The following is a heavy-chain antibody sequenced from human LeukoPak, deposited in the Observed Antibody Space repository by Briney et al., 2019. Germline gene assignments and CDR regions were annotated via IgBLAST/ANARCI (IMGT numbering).Heavy chain of an antibody. CDR3: AELGITMIGGV. V-gene: IGHV3-20*04. Sequence: GGSLRLSCAASGFSFDDYGMSWVRQAPGKGLEWVSGIDWNGGSTGYADSVRGRFTISRDNAKNSLYLQMNSLRAEDTAVYYCAELGITMIGGVWGKGTTVTISS. CDR2: IDWNGGST. CDR1: GFSFDDYG. D-gene: IGHD3-10*02. J-gene: IGHJ6*04.